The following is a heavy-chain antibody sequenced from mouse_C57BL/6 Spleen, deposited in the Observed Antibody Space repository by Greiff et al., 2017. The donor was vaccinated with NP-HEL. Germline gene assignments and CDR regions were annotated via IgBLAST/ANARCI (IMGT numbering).Heavy chain of an antibody. CDR1: GYTFTSYW. V-gene: IGHV1-52*01. J-gene: IGHJ2*01. Sequence: VQLQQPGAELVRPGSSVKLSCKASGYTFTSYWMHWVKQRPIQGLEWIGNIDPSDSETHYNQKFKDKATLTVDKSSSTAYMQLSSLTSEDSAVYYCARWGYDGNYGYFDYWGKGTTLTVSS. D-gene: IGHD2-3*01. CDR2: IDPSDSET. CDR3: ARWGYDGNYGYFDY.